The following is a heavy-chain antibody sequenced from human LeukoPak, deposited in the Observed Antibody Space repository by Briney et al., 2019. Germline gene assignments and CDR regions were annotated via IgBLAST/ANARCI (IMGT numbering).Heavy chain of an antibody. CDR1: GGPISSSSYY. D-gene: IGHD2-2*01. J-gene: IGHJ6*03. Sequence: SETLSLTCTVSGGPISSSSYYWGWIRQPPGKGLEWIGSIYYSGSTYYNPSLKSRVTISVDTSKNQFSLKLSSVTAADTAVYYCARETPAGQYYYYMDVWGKGTTVTVSS. V-gene: IGHV4-39*07. CDR3: ARETPAGQYYYYMDV. CDR2: IYYSGST.